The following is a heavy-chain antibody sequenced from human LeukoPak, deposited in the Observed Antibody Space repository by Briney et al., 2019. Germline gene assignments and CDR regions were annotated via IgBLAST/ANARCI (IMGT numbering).Heavy chain of an antibody. CDR1: GGTFSSYA. V-gene: IGHV1-69*06. Sequence: SVKVSCKASGGTFSSYAISWVRQAPGQGLEWMGGIIPIFGTANYAQKFQGRVTITADKSTSTAYMELSSLRSEDTAVYYCARDFASFDFWSGGSRWFDPWGQGTLVTVSS. CDR2: IIPIFGTA. J-gene: IGHJ5*02. CDR3: ARDFASFDFWSGGSRWFDP. D-gene: IGHD3-3*01.